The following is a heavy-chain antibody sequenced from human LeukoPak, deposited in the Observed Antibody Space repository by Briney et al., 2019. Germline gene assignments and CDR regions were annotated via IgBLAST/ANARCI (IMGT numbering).Heavy chain of an antibody. V-gene: IGHV3-74*01. CDR3: AKWWASRGYFDY. D-gene: IGHD2-8*01. CDR2: INGDGTNT. J-gene: IGHJ4*02. Sequence: QPGGSLRLSCVLSGFSFSSFWMYWVRQAPGKGLVWVSRINGDGTNTIYADSVKGRFTISRDNAKSTVYLQMNSLRAEDTAVYHCAKWWASRGYFDYWGQGTLVTVSS. CDR1: GFSFSSFW.